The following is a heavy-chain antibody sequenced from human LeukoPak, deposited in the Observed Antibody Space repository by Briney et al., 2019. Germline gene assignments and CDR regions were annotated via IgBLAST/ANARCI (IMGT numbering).Heavy chain of an antibody. CDR2: ISYSGST. Sequence: SETLSLTCTVSGGSISSDGHYWSWIRQHPGKGLEWVGYISYSGSTYYNPSLKSRVIMSLDTSKNQFSLKLSSVKAADTAVYYCARSSLPRSYDYSLDVWGQGTTVTVSS. D-gene: IGHD4-11*01. V-gene: IGHV4-31*03. CDR3: ARSSLPRSYDYSLDV. CDR1: GGSISSDGHY. J-gene: IGHJ6*02.